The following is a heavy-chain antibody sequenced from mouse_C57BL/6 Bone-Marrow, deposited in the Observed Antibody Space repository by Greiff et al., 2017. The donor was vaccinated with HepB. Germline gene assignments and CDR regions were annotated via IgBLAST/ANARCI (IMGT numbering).Heavy chain of an antibody. CDR2: IDPSDSYT. CDR1: GYTFTSYW. Sequence: VKLQESGAELVMPGASVKLSCKASGYTFTSYWMHWVKQRPGQGLEWIGEIDPSDSYTNYNQKFKGKSTLTVDKSSSTAYMQLSSLTSEDSAVYYCASFRNWGQGTLVTVSA. V-gene: IGHV1-69*01. CDR3: ASFRN. J-gene: IGHJ3*01.